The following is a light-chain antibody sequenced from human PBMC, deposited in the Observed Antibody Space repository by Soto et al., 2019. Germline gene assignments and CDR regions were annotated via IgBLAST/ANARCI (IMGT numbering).Light chain of an antibody. CDR2: EAS. CDR1: QGISTY. Sequence: DIQLTQSPSFLSASLGDRVTITCRASQGISTYLAWYQQKPGKAPKLMIYEASTLQSGVPSRFSGSGSGTEFTLTISSLLPEDFATYHCQQLYSLPFTFGQGTRLEIK. V-gene: IGKV1-9*01. CDR3: QQLYSLPFT. J-gene: IGKJ5*01.